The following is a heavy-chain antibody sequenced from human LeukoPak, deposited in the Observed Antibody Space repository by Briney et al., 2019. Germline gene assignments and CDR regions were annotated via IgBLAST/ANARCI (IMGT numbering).Heavy chain of an antibody. CDR3: AKGGVGVTPEFDY. D-gene: IGHD1-26*01. Sequence: ASVKVSCKASGYTFTSYDINWVRQATGQGLEWMGWMNPNSGNTGYAQKFQSRVSMTRNTSISTAYMELSSLRSEDTAVYYCAKGGVGVTPEFDYWGQGTLVTVSS. J-gene: IGHJ4*02. CDR2: MNPNSGNT. CDR1: GYTFTSYD. V-gene: IGHV1-8*01.